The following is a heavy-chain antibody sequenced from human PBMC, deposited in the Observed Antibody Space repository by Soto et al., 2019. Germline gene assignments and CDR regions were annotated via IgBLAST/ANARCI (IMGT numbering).Heavy chain of an antibody. J-gene: IGHJ6*02. V-gene: IGHV1-18*01. CDR1: GYTFTSYG. D-gene: IGHD2-21*02. CDR3: ARMGDVPYYYYGMDV. CDR2: INGYNGNK. Sequence: QVQLVQSGAEVKKPGASVKVSCKASGYTFTSYGITWVRQAPGQGLEWLGWINGYNGNKKYAQKLQGRVTMTTDNSTSTAYMELRSLRSDDTAVYYCARMGDVPYYYYGMDVWGQGTTVTVSS.